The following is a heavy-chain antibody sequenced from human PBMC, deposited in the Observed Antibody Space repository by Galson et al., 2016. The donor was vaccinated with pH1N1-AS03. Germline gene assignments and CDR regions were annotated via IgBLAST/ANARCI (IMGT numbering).Heavy chain of an antibody. CDR3: ARSVLDIATGQGVVLQRGAGDV. V-gene: IGHV2-70*04. CDR1: GFSLRTSGMR. CDR2: IDWDDDK. Sequence: PALVKPTQTLTLTCTFSGFSLRTSGMRVSWFRQPPGRALEWLARIDWDDDKFYSPSLKTRLTISKDTSKNQVVLKMTNMDPVDTATYFRARSVLDIATGQGVVLQRGAGDVWGQGTRVVVSS. J-gene: IGHJ3*01. D-gene: IGHD3-10*01.